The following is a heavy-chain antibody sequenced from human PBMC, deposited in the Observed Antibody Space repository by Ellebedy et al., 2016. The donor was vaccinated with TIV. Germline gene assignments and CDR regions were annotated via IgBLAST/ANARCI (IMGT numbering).Heavy chain of an antibody. CDR3: ARSRGYHLTNSFDY. Sequence: ASVKVSCKASGVTFRSNAISWVRQAPGQGLEWMGGITGMFGTANYAQKFQGRVSITADELTSTAYMELSSLRSEDTAVYYCARSRGYHLTNSFDYWGQGTLVTVSS. V-gene: IGHV1-69*13. CDR2: ITGMFGTA. J-gene: IGHJ4*02. CDR1: GVTFRSNA. D-gene: IGHD5-12*01.